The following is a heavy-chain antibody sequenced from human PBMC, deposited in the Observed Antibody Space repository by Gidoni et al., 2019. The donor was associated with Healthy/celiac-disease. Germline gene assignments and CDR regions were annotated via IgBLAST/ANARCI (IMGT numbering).Heavy chain of an antibody. D-gene: IGHD5-18*01. J-gene: IGHJ6*03. CDR3: ARVQGSYGYRYYYYYMDV. CDR1: GGSISSGDYY. V-gene: IGHV4-30-4*01. CDR2: IYYSGST. Sequence: QVQLQESGPGLVKPSQTLSLTCTVSGGSISSGDYYWSWIRQPPGKGLEWIGYIYYSGSTYYNPSLKSLVTISVDTSKNQFSLKLSSVTAADTAVYYCARVQGSYGYRYYYYYMDVWGKGTTVTVSS.